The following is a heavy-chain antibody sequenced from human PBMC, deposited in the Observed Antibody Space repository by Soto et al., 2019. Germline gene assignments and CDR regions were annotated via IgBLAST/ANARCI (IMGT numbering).Heavy chain of an antibody. V-gene: IGHV1-69*01. CDR3: ASWDYDVLTGYSYDD. D-gene: IGHD3-9*01. J-gene: IGHJ4*02. Sequence: QVQLVQSGAEVKKPGSSVKVSCKASGGTFNNYGMGWVRQAPGQGLEWMGGIIPMIGRTNYAQKFQGRLTLTAYASRSTAYMELTSLRSDDTAVYYCASWDYDVLTGYSYDDWGQGTLVTVSS. CDR1: GGTFNNYG. CDR2: IIPMIGRT.